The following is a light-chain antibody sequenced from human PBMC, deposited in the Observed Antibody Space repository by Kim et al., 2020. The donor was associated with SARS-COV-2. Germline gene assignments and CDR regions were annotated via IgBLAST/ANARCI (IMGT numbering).Light chain of an antibody. CDR2: AAS. V-gene: IGKV3-15*01. Sequence: EIVMTQSPATLSVSTGERATPSCRASQTVRNNLAWYQQKPSQSPRLIIYAASTRATGVPARFSGSGSGTEFTLTISSLQSEDFAVYYCPQYTNWPPEYTFVQGTKLEI. J-gene: IGKJ2*01. CDR1: QTVRNN. CDR3: PQYTNWPPEYT.